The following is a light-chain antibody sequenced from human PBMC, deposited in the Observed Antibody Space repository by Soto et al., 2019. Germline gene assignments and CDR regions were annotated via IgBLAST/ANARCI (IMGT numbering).Light chain of an antibody. CDR2: DVS. Sequence: QSVLTQPASVSGSPGQSITMSCTGTSSDVGGYNYVSWYQQHPGKAPELMIYDVSNRPSGVSNRFSGSKSDNTASLTISGLQAEDEADYYCSSYTSSSTPCVFGTGTKVTVL. J-gene: IGLJ1*01. V-gene: IGLV2-14*01. CDR1: SSDVGGYNY. CDR3: SSYTSSSTPCV.